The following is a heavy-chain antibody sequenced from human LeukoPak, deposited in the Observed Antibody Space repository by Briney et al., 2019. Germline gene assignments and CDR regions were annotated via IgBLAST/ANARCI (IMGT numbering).Heavy chain of an antibody. CDR2: IYYSGST. J-gene: IGHJ4*02. D-gene: IGHD3-3*01. V-gene: IGHV4-39*02. CDR1: GGSISSSSYY. CDR3: AREAAYYDFWSGYSEYYFDY. Sequence: PSETLSLTCTVSGGSISSSSYYWGWLRQPPGKGLEWIGSIYYSGSTYYNPSLKSRVTISVDTSKNQFSLKLSSVTAADTAVYYCAREAAYYDFWSGYSEYYFDYWGQGTLVTVSS.